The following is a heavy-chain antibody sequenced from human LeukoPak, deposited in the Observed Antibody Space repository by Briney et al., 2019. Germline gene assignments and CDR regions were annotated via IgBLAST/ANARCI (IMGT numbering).Heavy chain of an antibody. Sequence: SETLSLTCTVSGGSISSYYWSWIRQPPGKGLEWIGYIYYSGSTNYNPSLKSRVTISVDTSKNQFSLKLSSVTAADTAVYYCARGLTTVAMYNWFDPWGQGTLVTVSS. CDR3: ARGLTTVAMYNWFDP. CDR2: IYYSGST. CDR1: GGSISSYY. J-gene: IGHJ5*02. V-gene: IGHV4-59*12. D-gene: IGHD4-23*01.